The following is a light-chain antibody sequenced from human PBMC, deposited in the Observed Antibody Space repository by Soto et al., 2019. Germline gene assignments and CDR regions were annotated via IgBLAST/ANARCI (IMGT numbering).Light chain of an antibody. CDR2: AAS. J-gene: IGKJ3*01. CDR3: QKYNSAPSIT. CDR1: QGIRNY. V-gene: IGKV1-27*01. Sequence: DIQMTQSPSSLSASVGDRVTITCRASQGIRNYLAWYQQKPGKVPKLLIYAASTLQSVVPSRFSGSGSGTDFTLTISSLQPEDVATYYCQKYNSAPSITFGPGTKVNIK.